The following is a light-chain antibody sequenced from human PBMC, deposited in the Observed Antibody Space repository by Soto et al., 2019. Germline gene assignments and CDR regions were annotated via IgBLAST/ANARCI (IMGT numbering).Light chain of an antibody. CDR3: MQALQTPPYT. CDR2: KIS. Sequence: DVVMTQTPLSSPVTLGQSASISCRSSQSVVHSNGNTYVNWLQQRPGQPPRLLIYKISNRFSGVPDRFSGSGAGTDFTLKISRVEAEDVGTYYCMQALQTPPYTFGPGSKLEIK. V-gene: IGKV2-24*01. CDR1: QSVVHSNGNTY. J-gene: IGKJ2*01.